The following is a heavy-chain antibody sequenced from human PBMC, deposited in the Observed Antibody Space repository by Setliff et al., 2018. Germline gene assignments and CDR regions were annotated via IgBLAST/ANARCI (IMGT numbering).Heavy chain of an antibody. V-gene: IGHV3-7*01. J-gene: IGHJ3*02. CDR2: IKEDGSEK. CDR1: GFTFSRYW. Sequence: PGGSLRLSCVASGFTFSRYWMSWVRQAPGKGLEWVANIKEDGSEKYYVDSVKGRFTISRDNAKNSLYLQMNSLRAEDTAVYYCARDYTYYDFWSGPSSDAFDIWGQGTMVTVSS. CDR3: ARDYTYYDFWSGPSSDAFDI. D-gene: IGHD3-3*01.